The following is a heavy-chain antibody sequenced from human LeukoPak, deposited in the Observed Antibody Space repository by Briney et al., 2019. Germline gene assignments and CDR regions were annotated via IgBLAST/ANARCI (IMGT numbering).Heavy chain of an antibody. V-gene: IGHV4-59*08. CDR3: ARHYDTGDYPLDS. J-gene: IGHJ4*02. Sequence: SETLSLTCTVSGGXISGYYCSWFRQPPGKALEWIAYIYSSGTTNYDPYLKSRVTISVDTSKNQLSLKLSSVTAADTAVYYCARHYDTGDYPLDSWGQGTLVTVSS. CDR2: IYSSGTT. D-gene: IGHD4-17*01. CDR1: GGXISGYY.